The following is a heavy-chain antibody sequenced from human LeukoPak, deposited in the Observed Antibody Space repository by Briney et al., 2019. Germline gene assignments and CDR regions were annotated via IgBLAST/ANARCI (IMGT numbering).Heavy chain of an antibody. J-gene: IGHJ4*02. Sequence: GGSLRPSCAASGFTFSSYGMHWVRQAPGKGLEWVTFIRYDGTNQFYADSVKGRFTISRDNSKNTLYLQMNSLRPEDTAVYFCAKDEFEDTSLVFDNRGQGTLVTVSS. CDR3: AKDEFEDTSLVFDN. CDR1: GFTFSSYG. V-gene: IGHV3-30*02. D-gene: IGHD3-10*01. CDR2: IRYDGTNQ.